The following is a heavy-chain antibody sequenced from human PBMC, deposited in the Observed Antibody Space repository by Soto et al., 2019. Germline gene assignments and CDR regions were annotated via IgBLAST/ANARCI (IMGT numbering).Heavy chain of an antibody. CDR2: ISSSSSYI. CDR1: GFTFSSYS. Sequence: PGGSLRLSCAASGFTFSSYSMNWVRQAPGKGLEWVSSISSSSSYIYYADSVKGRFTISRDNAKNSLYLQMNSLRAEDTAVYYCARDAGGERGYSYGREVNYYGMDVWGQGTTVTV. J-gene: IGHJ6*02. CDR3: ARDAGGERGYSYGREVNYYGMDV. V-gene: IGHV3-21*01. D-gene: IGHD5-18*01.